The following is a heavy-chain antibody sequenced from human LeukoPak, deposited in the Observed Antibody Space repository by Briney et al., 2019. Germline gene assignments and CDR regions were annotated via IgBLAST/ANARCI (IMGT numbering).Heavy chain of an antibody. CDR2: IYTSGST. CDR3: ASGFLEWFPDY. D-gene: IGHD3-3*01. CDR1: GGSVSSYY. J-gene: IGHJ4*02. V-gene: IGHV4-4*07. Sequence: SETLSLTCTVSGGSVSSYYWSWIRQPAGKGLEWIGRIYTSGSTNYNPSLKSRVTMSVDTSKNQFSLKLSSVTAADTAVYYCASGFLEWFPDYWGQGTLVTVSS.